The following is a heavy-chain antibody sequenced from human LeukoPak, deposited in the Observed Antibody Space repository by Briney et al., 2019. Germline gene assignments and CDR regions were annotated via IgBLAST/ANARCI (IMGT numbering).Heavy chain of an antibody. D-gene: IGHD6-13*01. J-gene: IGHJ4*02. Sequence: PGGSLRLSCAASGFTFSTYSMHWVRQAPGKGLEWVAVISYDGSNKYYADSVKGRFTISRDNSKNTLYLQMNSLRAEDTAVYYCARGVGRQQLVPGNFDYWGQGTLVTVSS. CDR1: GFTFSTYS. CDR3: ARGVGRQQLVPGNFDY. CDR2: ISYDGSNK. V-gene: IGHV3-30*03.